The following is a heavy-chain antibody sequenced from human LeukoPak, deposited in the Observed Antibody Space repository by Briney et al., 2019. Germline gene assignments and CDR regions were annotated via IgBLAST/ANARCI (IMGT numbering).Heavy chain of an antibody. CDR1: GGSFSSGGYY. V-gene: IGHV4-31*03. Sequence: SETLSLTCTVSGGSFSSGGYYWSWIRQHPGKGLEWIGYIYYSGRTYYNPSLKSRVTISVDTSKNQFSLKLSSVTAADTAVYYCARGPHIPGRLLRFLEWLREYYFDYWGQGTLVTVSS. CDR2: IYYSGRT. CDR3: ARGPHIPGRLLRFLEWLREYYFDY. J-gene: IGHJ4*02. D-gene: IGHD3-3*01.